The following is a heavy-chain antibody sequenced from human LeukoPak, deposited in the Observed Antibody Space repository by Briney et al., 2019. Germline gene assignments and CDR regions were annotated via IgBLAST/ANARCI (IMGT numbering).Heavy chain of an antibody. CDR3: ASSPTAMASFYYYYYMDV. V-gene: IGHV3-30*04. CDR2: ISYDGSNK. Sequence: GGSLRLSCAASGITFSSYAMHWVRQAPGKGLEWVAVISYDGSNKYYADSVKGRFTISRDNAKNSLYLQMNSLRAEDTAVYYCASSPTAMASFYYYYYMDVWGKGTTVTVSS. D-gene: IGHD5-18*01. CDR1: GITFSSYA. J-gene: IGHJ6*03.